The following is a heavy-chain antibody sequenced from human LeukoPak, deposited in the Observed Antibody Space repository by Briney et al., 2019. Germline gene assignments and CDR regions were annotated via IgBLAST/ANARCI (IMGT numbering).Heavy chain of an antibody. Sequence: PGGSLRLSCAASGINFRASGMHWVRQAPGMGLEWVTFIQTDGSDKKYAASVAGRFTISGDNSKNTVYLHMNSLRPDDTALYYCAREGGTVVVGRFDYWGQGTLVTVSS. V-gene: IGHV3-30*02. CDR2: IQTDGSDK. CDR3: AREGGTVVVGRFDY. J-gene: IGHJ4*02. CDR1: GINFRASG. D-gene: IGHD2-2*01.